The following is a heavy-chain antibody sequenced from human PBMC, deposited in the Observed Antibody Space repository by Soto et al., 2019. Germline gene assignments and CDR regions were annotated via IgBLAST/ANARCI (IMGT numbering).Heavy chain of an antibody. V-gene: IGHV3-23*01. Sequence: GGSLRLSCAPSGFTFSSYAISWVRQAPGKGLEWVSAISGSGGSTYYADSVKGRFTISRDNSKNTLYLQMNSLRAEDTAVYYCAKEYCSGGSCYQNWFDPWGQGTLVTVSS. CDR3: AKEYCSGGSCYQNWFDP. CDR2: ISGSGGST. D-gene: IGHD2-15*01. CDR1: GFTFSSYA. J-gene: IGHJ5*02.